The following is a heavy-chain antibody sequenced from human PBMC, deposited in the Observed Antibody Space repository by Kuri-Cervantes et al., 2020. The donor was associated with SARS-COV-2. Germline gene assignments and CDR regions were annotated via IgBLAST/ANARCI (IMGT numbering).Heavy chain of an antibody. CDR3: AKDRMVYSGSYPEFDY. V-gene: IGHV3-15*01. CDR2: IKSKTDGGTT. J-gene: IGHJ4*02. Sequence: GGSLRLSCAASGFTFSNAWMSWVRQAPGKGREWVGRIKSKTDGGTTDYAAPVKGRFTISRDNSKNTLYLQMNSLRAEDTAVYYCAKDRMVYSGSYPEFDYWGQGTRVTVSS. D-gene: IGHD1-26*01. CDR1: GFTFSNAW.